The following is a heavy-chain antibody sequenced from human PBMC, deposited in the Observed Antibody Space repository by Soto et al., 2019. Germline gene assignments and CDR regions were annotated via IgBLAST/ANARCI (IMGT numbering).Heavy chain of an antibody. Sequence: QAQLVQSGAEVKKPGSSVKVSCKASGGPYNSFAISWVRQAPGQGLEWIGGISPVFGTATYAQKFKGRVTITAEESTSTAYMELSSLTSEDTAVYYCARFLGGAGSYYDGQNYNYYNGMDVWGQGTTVTVSS. D-gene: IGHD3-10*01. J-gene: IGHJ6*02. CDR1: GGPYNSFA. V-gene: IGHV1-69*01. CDR2: ISPVFGTA. CDR3: ARFLGGAGSYYDGQNYNYYNGMDV.